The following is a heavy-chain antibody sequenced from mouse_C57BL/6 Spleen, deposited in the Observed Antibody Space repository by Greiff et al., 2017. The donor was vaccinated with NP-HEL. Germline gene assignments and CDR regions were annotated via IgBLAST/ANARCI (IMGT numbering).Heavy chain of an antibody. D-gene: IGHD1-1*01. CDR3: ARFGYYGSSYERTYYFDY. V-gene: IGHV1-39*01. J-gene: IGHJ2*01. CDR1: GYSFTDYN. Sequence: EVKLMESGPELVKPGASVKISCKASGYSFTDYNMNWVKQSNGKSLEWIGVINHNYGTTSYNQKFKGKATLTVDQSSSTAYMQLNSLTSEDSAVYYCARFGYYGSSYERTYYFDYWGQGTTLTVSS. CDR2: INHNYGTT.